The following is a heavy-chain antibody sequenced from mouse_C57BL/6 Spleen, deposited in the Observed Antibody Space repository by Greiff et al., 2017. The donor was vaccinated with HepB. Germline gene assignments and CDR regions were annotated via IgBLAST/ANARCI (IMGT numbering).Heavy chain of an antibody. CDR1: GYAFSSYW. J-gene: IGHJ3*01. D-gene: IGHD2-12*01. CDR2: IYPGDGDT. CDR3: ARSVGDDGGWFAY. V-gene: IGHV1-80*01. Sequence: QVQLKESGAELVKPGASVKISCKASGYAFSSYWMNWVKQRPGKGLEWIGQIYPGDGDTNYNGKFKGKATLTADKSSSTAYMQLSSLTSEDSAVYFCARSVGDDGGWFAYWGQGTLVTVSA.